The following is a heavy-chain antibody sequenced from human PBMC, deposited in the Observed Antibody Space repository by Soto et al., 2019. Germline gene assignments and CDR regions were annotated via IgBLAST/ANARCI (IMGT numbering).Heavy chain of an antibody. V-gene: IGHV1-18*04. CDR3: AREYLQTRGYSXGYLLDP. CDR2: ISAYNGNT. CDR1: VYTFTSYV. Sequence: VAVKGSFKASVYTFTSYVISWVRQAPVQVLDWIGWISAYNGNTNYAQELQGRVTMTTDTWRSTAYMELRTLRSDDTAVYYCAREYLQTRGYSXGYLLDPWGDGTLDTDSS. D-gene: IGHD5-18*01. J-gene: IGHJ5*02.